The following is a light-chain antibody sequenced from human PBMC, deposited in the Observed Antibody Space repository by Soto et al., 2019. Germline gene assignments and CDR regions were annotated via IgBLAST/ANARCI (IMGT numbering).Light chain of an antibody. Sequence: EIVLTQSPGSLSLSPGERATLSCRASQSVSSTFFAWYQQRPVQAPRLLMYGASSRATGIPERFSGSGSGTDFTLTISRLEPEDFGVYYCQQFESSVTFGQGTKVEIK. CDR3: QQFESSVT. CDR1: QSVSSTF. V-gene: IGKV3-20*01. J-gene: IGKJ1*01. CDR2: GAS.